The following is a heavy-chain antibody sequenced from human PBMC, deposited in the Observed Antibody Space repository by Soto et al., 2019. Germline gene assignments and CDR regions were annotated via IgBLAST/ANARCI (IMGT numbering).Heavy chain of an antibody. Sequence: QVQLVESGGDVVQPGRSLRLSCAASGFTFSSYGMHWVRQAPGKGLEWVAVISFDGTNKYQADPVKGRFTISRDNSENALYLPMNSLRPEDTAVYYCARRIESASSYGADYLDFWGQGTLVTVSS. J-gene: IGHJ4*02. V-gene: IGHV3-30*03. CDR2: ISFDGTNK. CDR3: ARRIESASSYGADYLDF. D-gene: IGHD6-6*01. CDR1: GFTFSSYG.